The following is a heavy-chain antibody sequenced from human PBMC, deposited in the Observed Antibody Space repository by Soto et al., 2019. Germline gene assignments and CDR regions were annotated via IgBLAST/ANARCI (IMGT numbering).Heavy chain of an antibody. CDR3: ANLLNVAAAGTPHYYGFDV. J-gene: IGHJ6*02. CDR2: ISFDGNRI. V-gene: IGHV3-30-3*01. D-gene: IGHD6-13*01. CDR1: GFTFSIYP. Sequence: QVQLVESGGGVVQPGRSLRLSCAASGFTFSIYPMHWVRQVPGKGLEWVAFISFDGNRIFYADSVKGRFTVSRDNSKNTVYLQMNNLRPGDAAVYHCANLLNVAAAGTPHYYGFDVWGRGTTVTVS.